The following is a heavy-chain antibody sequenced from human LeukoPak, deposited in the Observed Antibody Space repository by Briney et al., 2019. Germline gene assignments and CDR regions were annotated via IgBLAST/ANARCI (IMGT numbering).Heavy chain of an antibody. CDR1: GYTLTELS. CDR2: FDPEDGET. CDR3: ATAPLRWLQFHGRGGNYYYYGMDV. V-gene: IGHV1-24*01. J-gene: IGHJ6*02. D-gene: IGHD5-24*01. Sequence: ASVKVSCKVSGYTLTELSMHWVRQAPGKGLEWMGGFDPEDGETIYAQKFQGRVTMTEDTSTDTAYMELSSLRSEDTAVYYCATAPLRWLQFHGRGGNYYYYGMDVWGQGTTVTVSS.